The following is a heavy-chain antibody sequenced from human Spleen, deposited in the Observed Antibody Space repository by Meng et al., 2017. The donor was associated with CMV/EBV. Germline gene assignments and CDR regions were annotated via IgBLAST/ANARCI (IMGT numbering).Heavy chain of an antibody. J-gene: IGHJ4*02. D-gene: IGHD1-1*01. V-gene: IGHV4-39*07. CDR2: ILHSGTS. CDR3: VRVRSPPWKLYFDF. Sequence: GSLRLSCAVSGDSIDNKRSRHFWGWIRQPPGPGLDYIGSILHSGTSYYNPSLKGRVTISLDTSKNELSLSLKSVTAADTAVYYCVRVRSPPWKLYFDFWGQGALVTVSS. CDR1: GDSIDNKRSRHF.